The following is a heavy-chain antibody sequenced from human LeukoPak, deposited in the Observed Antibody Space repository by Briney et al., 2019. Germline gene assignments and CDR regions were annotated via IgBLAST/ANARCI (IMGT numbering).Heavy chain of an antibody. J-gene: IGHJ6*02. CDR2: IYYSGST. V-gene: IGHV4-59*01. CDR1: GGSISSYY. CDR3: ARVRAYSSSWYSRDYGMDV. D-gene: IGHD6-13*01. Sequence: SETLSLTCTVSGGSISSYYWSWIRQPPGKGLEWIGYIYYSGSTNYNPSLKSRVTISVDTSKNRFSLKLSSVTAADTAVYYCARVRAYSSSWYSRDYGMDVWGQGTTVTVSS.